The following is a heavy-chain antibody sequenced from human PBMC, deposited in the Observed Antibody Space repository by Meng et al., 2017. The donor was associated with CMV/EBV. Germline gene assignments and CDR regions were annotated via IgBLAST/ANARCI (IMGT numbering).Heavy chain of an antibody. D-gene: IGHD2-2*01. Sequence: ASVKVSCKASGYTFTGYYMHWVRQAPGQGLEWMGWINPNSGGTNYAQKFQGRVTMTRDTSISTAYMELSRLRSDDTAVYYCARDGGRYCSSTSCCYGMDVWGQGTTVTVSS. J-gene: IGHJ6*02. V-gene: IGHV1-2*02. CDR3: ARDGGRYCSSTSCCYGMDV. CDR2: INPNSGGT. CDR1: GYTFTGYY.